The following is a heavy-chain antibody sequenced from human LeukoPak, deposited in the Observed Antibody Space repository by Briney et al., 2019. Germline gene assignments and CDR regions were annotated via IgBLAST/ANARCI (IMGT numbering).Heavy chain of an antibody. CDR2: SSSGGSAI. CDR3: ATTRYSSASYSVY. CDR1: GFTFSDYY. Sequence: GGSLRLSCAASGFTFSDYYTSWIRQAPGKGLEWVSYSSSGGSAIYYADSVKGRFTISRDNAKNSVYLQMNSLRAEDTAVYYCATTRYSSASYSVYWGQGPLVTVSS. V-gene: IGHV3-11*04. D-gene: IGHD6-19*01. J-gene: IGHJ4*02.